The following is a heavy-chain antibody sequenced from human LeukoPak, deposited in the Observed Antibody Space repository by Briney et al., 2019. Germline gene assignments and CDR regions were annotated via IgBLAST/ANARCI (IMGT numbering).Heavy chain of an antibody. CDR2: MNPNTGDT. CDR1: GYTFTGQF. CDR3: ASYPRYMSSPPFDY. Sequence: ASVKVSCKASGYTFTGQFMHWVRQAPGQGLEWMGWMNPNTGDTNYAQSFQGRLAMTRDTTISTAYMELSRLTSDDTAVYYCASYPRYMSSPPFDYWGQGTLLTVSS. J-gene: IGHJ4*02. D-gene: IGHD3-9*01. V-gene: IGHV1-2*02.